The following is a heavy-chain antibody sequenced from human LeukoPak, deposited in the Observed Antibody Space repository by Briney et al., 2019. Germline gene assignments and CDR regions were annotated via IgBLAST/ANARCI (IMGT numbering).Heavy chain of an antibody. CDR1: GGTFSSYA. CDR2: IIPIFGTA. CDR3: ARGSIVVVPAATLNRFDP. Sequence: GSSVKVSCKASGGTFSSYAISWVRQAPGQGLEWMGGIIPIFGTANYAQKFQGRVTITADESTSTAYMELSSLRSEDTAVYYCARGSIVVVPAATLNRFDPWGQGTLVTVSS. V-gene: IGHV1-69*01. D-gene: IGHD2-2*01. J-gene: IGHJ5*02.